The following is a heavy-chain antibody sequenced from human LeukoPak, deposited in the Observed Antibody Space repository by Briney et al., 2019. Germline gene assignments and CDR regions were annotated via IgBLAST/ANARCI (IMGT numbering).Heavy chain of an antibody. CDR1: GGSFSGYY. D-gene: IGHD2-2*01. CDR3: ARVFRGGSTIAHYYYYGMDV. V-gene: IGHV4-34*01. CDR2: INHSGST. Sequence: SETLSLTCAVYGGSFSGYYWSWIRQPPGKGLEWIGEINHSGSTNYNPSLKSRVTISVDTSKNQFSLKLSSVTAADTAAYYCARVFRGGSTIAHYYYYGMDVWGQGTTVTVSS. J-gene: IGHJ6*02.